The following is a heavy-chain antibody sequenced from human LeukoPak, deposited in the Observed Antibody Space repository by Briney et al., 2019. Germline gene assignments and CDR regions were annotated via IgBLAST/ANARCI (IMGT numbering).Heavy chain of an antibody. CDR1: GFTFSDYY. CDR3: AKPSLYYYDTSGYYRYWYFDL. Sequence: GGSLRLSCAASGFTFSDYYMNWIRQAPGKGLEWVSLIYSGGSTYYADSVKGRFTISRDNSKNTLYLQMNSLRAEDTAVYYCAKPSLYYYDTSGYYRYWYFDLWGRGTLVTVSS. J-gene: IGHJ2*01. V-gene: IGHV3-66*04. D-gene: IGHD3-22*01. CDR2: IYSGGST.